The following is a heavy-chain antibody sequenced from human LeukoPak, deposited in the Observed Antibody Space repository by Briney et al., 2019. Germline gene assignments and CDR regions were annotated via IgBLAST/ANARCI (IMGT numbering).Heavy chain of an antibody. V-gene: IGHV1-69*13. D-gene: IGHD2-2*01. J-gene: IGHJ5*02. CDR2: IIPIFGTA. CDR3: ARDQEAAMVMWFDP. CDR1: GGTFSSYA. Sequence: ASVKVSCKASGGTFSSYAISWVRQAPGQGLEWMGGIIPIFGTANYAQKFQGRVTITADESTSTAYMELSSLRSEDTAVYYCARDQEAAMVMWFDPWGQGTLVTVSS.